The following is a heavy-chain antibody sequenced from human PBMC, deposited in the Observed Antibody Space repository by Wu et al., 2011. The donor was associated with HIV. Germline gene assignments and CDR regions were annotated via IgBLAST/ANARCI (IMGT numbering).Heavy chain of an antibody. CDR3: ARGPTWLQGIDY. CDR1: GYTFTAYY. Sequence: QVQLVQSGAEVKKPGASVKVSCKASGYTFTAYYMHWVRQAPGQGLEWMGWINPNSGGARYAQKFQGRVTMTRDTSISTAYMELSRLRSVDTAVYYCARGPTWLQGIDYWGQGTLVTVSS. V-gene: IGHV1-2*02. J-gene: IGHJ4*02. D-gene: IGHD5-12*01. CDR2: INPNSGGA.